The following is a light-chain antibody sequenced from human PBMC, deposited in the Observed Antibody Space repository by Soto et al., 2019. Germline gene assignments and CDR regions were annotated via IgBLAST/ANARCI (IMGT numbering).Light chain of an antibody. CDR2: GSS. J-gene: IGKJ1*01. V-gene: IGKV1-39*01. CDR1: QTVNNY. CDR3: QQSYTTPWT. Sequence: DIQMTQSPSSLFASVGDSVTITCRAGQTVNNYLNWYQQKPGKAPKLLIYGSSHLQSGVPSRFSGSGPATDVTLPVSRLEPEVFAVYICQQSYTTPWTFGRGTQVE.